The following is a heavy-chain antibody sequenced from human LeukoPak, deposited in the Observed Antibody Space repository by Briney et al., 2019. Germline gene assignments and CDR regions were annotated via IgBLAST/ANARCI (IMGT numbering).Heavy chain of an antibody. V-gene: IGHV3-23*01. J-gene: IGHJ4*02. CDR2: IDYSGGSS. CDR3: ARGGAAYSSSFGDY. D-gene: IGHD6-13*01. CDR1: GFTLSSYE. Sequence: GGSLRLSCTVSGFTLSSYEMSWIRQAPGRGLEWVSSIDYSGGSSYYADSVKGRFTISRDDSKNTLYLQLNSLRVEDTAVYYCARGGAAYSSSFGDYWGQGTLVTVSS.